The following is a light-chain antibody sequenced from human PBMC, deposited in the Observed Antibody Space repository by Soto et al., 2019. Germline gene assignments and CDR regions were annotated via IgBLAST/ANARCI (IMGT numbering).Light chain of an antibody. CDR2: DVS. CDR3: QQYSTFWT. J-gene: IGKJ1*01. V-gene: IGKV1-5*01. CDR1: QTISNW. Sequence: MTQSPSTLSASVGDRVTITCRASQTISNWLAWYQQKPGKAPKLLIYDVSSLQSGVPSRFSGSGSGTAFTLTISSLQPDDSATYYCQQYSTFWTFGQGTKVDIK.